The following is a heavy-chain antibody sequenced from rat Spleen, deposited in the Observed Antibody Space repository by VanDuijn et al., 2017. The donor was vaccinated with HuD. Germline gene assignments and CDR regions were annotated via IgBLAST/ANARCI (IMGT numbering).Heavy chain of an antibody. CDR3: AKDRDGGYAFDY. V-gene: IGHV5S23*01. CDR1: GFTFSNYG. Sequence: EVQLVESGGGLVQPGNSLKLSCAASGFTFSNYGMAWVRQAPTKGLEWVASISTGGGNTYYRDSVKGRFAISRDNSKSTLYLQMNSLRSEDTATYYCAKDRDGGYAFDYWGQGVMVTVSS. J-gene: IGHJ2*01. D-gene: IGHD1-11*01. CDR2: ISTGGGNT.